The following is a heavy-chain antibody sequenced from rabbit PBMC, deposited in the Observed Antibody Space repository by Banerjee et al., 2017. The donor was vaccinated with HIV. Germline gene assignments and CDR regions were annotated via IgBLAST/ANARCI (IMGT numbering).Heavy chain of an antibody. CDR2: IYAGDGST. Sequence: QQQLEESGGGLVQPGGSLTLTCKASGIDFRSYYYMCWVRQAPGKGLEWIACIYAGDGSTYYATWAKGRFTISKTSSTTVTLQMTSLTAADTATYFCARDAPGSSYYEEFYFYLWGQGTLVTVS. CDR3: ARDAPGSSYYEEFYFYL. D-gene: IGHD8-1*01. CDR1: GIDFRSYYY. V-gene: IGHV1S45*01. J-gene: IGHJ4*01.